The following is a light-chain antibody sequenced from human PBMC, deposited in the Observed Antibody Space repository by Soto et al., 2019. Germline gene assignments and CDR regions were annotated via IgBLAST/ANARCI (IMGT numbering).Light chain of an antibody. V-gene: IGKV3-11*01. CDR2: DAS. Sequence: EIVLTQSPATLSLSPGERATLSCRASQSIYSYLAWYQQRPGQAPRLVIYDASSRATGIPARFSASGSGSDFTLTISRLEPEDFAVYYCQQRSDWPRTFGRGTKLEIK. J-gene: IGKJ2*01. CDR1: QSIYSY. CDR3: QQRSDWPRT.